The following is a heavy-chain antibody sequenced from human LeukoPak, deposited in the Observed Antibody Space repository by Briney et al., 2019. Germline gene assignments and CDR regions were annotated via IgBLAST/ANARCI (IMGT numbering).Heavy chain of an antibody. CDR2: ISGRGGST. CDR1: GFTFSSYW. D-gene: IGHD5-12*01. CDR3: AKGHGYSGYDPLDY. V-gene: IGHV3-23*01. J-gene: IGHJ4*02. Sequence: GGSLRLSCAASGFTFSSYWMSWVRQAPGKGLEWVSGISGRGGSTYYADSVKGRFTISRDNSKNTLYLQMNSLRAEDTAVYYCAKGHGYSGYDPLDYWGQGTLVTVSS.